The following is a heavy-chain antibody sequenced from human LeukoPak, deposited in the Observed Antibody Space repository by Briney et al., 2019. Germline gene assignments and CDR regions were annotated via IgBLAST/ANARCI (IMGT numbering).Heavy chain of an antibody. V-gene: IGHV1-8*03. CDR3: AKHYETTFDY. CDR2: INPNTGKA. D-gene: IGHD3-3*01. Sequence: ASVKVSCKASGYTFTRYDINWMRQATGQEPEWMGYINPNTGKAGHAQKFQGRVTIARDTSINTVYMELSSLRSEDTAVYYCAKHYETTFDYWGQGTLVTVSS. J-gene: IGHJ4*02. CDR1: GYTFTRYD.